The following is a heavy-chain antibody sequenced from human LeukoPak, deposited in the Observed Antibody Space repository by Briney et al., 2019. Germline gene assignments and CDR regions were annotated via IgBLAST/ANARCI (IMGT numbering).Heavy chain of an antibody. CDR3: ARGTANSGPLDY. D-gene: IGHD4-23*01. J-gene: IGHJ4*02. Sequence: GASVKVSCKASGGTFSSYAISWVRQAPGQGLEWMGGIIPIFGTANYAQKFQGRVTITTDESTSTAYMELSSLRSEDTAVYYCARGTANSGPLDYWGQGTLVPSPQ. CDR2: IIPIFGTA. V-gene: IGHV1-69*05. CDR1: GGTFSSYA.